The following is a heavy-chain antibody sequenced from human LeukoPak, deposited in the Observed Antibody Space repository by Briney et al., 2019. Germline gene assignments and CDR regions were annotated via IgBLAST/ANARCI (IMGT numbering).Heavy chain of an antibody. Sequence: ASVKVSCKASGYTFTSYYMHWVRQAPGQGLEWMGIINPSGGSTSYAQKFQGRVTMTRDTSISTAYMELSRLRSDDTAVYYCASSRIFGVVDYYYYGMDVWGQGTTVTVSS. CDR1: GYTFTSYY. J-gene: IGHJ6*02. D-gene: IGHD3-3*01. V-gene: IGHV1-46*01. CDR2: INPSGGST. CDR3: ASSRIFGVVDYYYYGMDV.